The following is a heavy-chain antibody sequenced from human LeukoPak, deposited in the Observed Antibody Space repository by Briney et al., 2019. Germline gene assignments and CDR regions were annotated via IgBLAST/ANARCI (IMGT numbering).Heavy chain of an antibody. CDR2: IYTSGST. J-gene: IGHJ4*02. V-gene: IGHV4-61*02. CDR3: ARGYFDWLSTYFDY. D-gene: IGHD3-9*01. Sequence: SQTLSLTCTVSGVSISSGSYYWSWIRQPAGKGLEWIGRIYTSGSTNYNPSLKSRVTISVDTSKNQFSLKLSSVTAADTAVYYCARGYFDWLSTYFDYWGQGTLVTVSS. CDR1: GVSISSGSYY.